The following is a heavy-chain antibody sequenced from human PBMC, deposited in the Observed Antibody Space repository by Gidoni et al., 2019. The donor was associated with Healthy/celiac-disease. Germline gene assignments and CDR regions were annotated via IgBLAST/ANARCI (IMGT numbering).Heavy chain of an antibody. J-gene: IGHJ6*03. CDR3: ARVDCSSTSCYYLDYYYYYYMDV. CDR2: ISASNGNT. CDR1: GYTFTSYG. D-gene: IGHD2-2*01. Sequence: QVQLVQSGAEVKKPGASVKVSCKASGYTFTSYGLSWVRQAPGQGLEWMGWISASNGNTNYAQKLQGRVTMTTDTSTSTAYMELRSLRSDDTAVYYCARVDCSSTSCYYLDYYYYYYMDVWGKGTTVTVSS. V-gene: IGHV1-18*01.